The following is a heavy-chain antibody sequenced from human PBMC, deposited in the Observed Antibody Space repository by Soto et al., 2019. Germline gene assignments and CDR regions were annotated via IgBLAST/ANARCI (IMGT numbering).Heavy chain of an antibody. D-gene: IGHD6-13*01. CDR3: AKVGEAAAGFDP. Sequence: GRSLRISFAASGFTFSSYAMSWVRPDPGKGLEWVSAISGSGGSTYYADSVKGRFTISRDNSKNTLYLQMNSLRAEDTAVYYCAKVGEAAAGFDPWGQGTLVTVSS. CDR1: GFTFSSYA. J-gene: IGHJ5*02. CDR2: ISGSGGST. V-gene: IGHV3-23*01.